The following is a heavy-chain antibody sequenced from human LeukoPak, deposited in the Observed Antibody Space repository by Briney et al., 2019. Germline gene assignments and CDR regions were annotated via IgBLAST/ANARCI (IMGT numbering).Heavy chain of an antibody. CDR3: ARDRAYAFDN. D-gene: IGHD3-10*01. J-gene: IGHJ3*02. V-gene: IGHV3-48*02. CDR1: GFTFSNAW. CDR2: INIISSEI. Sequence: GGSLRLSCAASGFTFSNAWMNWVRQAPGKGLEWVSYINIISSEIYYGDSVKGRFTISTDNAKNSVYLQMNSLRDEDTAVYYCARDRAYAFDNWGQGTMVTVSS.